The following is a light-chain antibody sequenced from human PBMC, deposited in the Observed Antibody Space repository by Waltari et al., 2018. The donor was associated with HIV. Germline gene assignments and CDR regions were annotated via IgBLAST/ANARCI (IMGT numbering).Light chain of an antibody. CDR2: DVS. CDR3: YSYAGSLL. Sequence: QSALTQPRSVSGSPGQAVTISCTGSSSDVGGYNYVSWYQQHPTKAPKLLIYDVSERPSGVPDRFSGSKSGNRASLTISGLQAEDEADYYCYSYAGSLLFGGGTKLTVL. J-gene: IGLJ2*01. CDR1: SSDVGGYNY. V-gene: IGLV2-11*01.